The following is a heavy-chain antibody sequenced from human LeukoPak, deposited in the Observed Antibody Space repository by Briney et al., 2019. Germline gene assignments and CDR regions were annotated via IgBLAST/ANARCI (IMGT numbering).Heavy chain of an antibody. V-gene: IGHV1-46*01. CDR2: INPSGGST. CDR3: AREMEQGSTTWIQLWLLSHRPFDY. D-gene: IGHD5-18*01. J-gene: IGHJ4*02. CDR1: GYTFTNYD. Sequence: ASVKVPCKASGYTFTNYDMHWVRQAPGQGLEWMGIINPSGGSTSYAQKFQGRVTMTRDTSTSTVYMELSSLRSEDTAVYYCAREMEQGSTTWIQLWLLSHRPFDYWGQGTLVTVSS.